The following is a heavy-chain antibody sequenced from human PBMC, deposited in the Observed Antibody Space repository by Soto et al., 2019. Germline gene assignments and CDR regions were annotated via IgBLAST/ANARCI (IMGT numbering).Heavy chain of an antibody. CDR2: ISGSGGST. V-gene: IGHV3-23*01. D-gene: IGHD1-26*01. CDR3: AKGVGATKGAFDI. J-gene: IGHJ3*02. CDR1: GFTFSSYV. Sequence: PGVSLRLSCAASGFTFSSYVMSWVRQAPGKGLEWVSAISGSGGSTYYADSVMGRFTISRDNSKNTLYLQMNSLRAEDTAVYYCAKGVGATKGAFDIWGQGTMVTVSS.